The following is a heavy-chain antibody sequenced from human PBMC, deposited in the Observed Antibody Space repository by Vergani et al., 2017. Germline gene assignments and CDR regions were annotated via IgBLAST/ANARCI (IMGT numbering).Heavy chain of an antibody. CDR3: ARDLDYGGNSGDYYYGMDV. CDR2: ISSSGSTI. Sequence: EVQLLESGGGLVKPGGSLRLSCAASGFTFSSYAMSWVRQAPGKGLEWVSYISSSGSTIYYADSVKGRFTIARDNAKNSLYLQMNSLRAEDTAVYYCARDLDYGGNSGDYYYGMDVWGQGTTVTVSS. D-gene: IGHD4-23*01. J-gene: IGHJ6*02. CDR1: GFTFSSYA. V-gene: IGHV3-48*04.